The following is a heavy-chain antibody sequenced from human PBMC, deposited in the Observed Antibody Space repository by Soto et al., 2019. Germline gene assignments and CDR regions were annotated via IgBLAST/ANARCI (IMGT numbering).Heavy chain of an antibody. D-gene: IGHD1-1*01. CDR3: ARGGTNWFDP. V-gene: IGHV4-31*03. CDR1: GGSISSGGYY. J-gene: IGHJ5*02. CDR2: ITYSGNT. Sequence: QVQLQESGPGLVKPSQTLSLPCTVSGGSISSGGYYWSWIRQHPGKGLEWIGYITYSGNTYYNPSLKSRVTISLDTSKNQYSLKVTSVIAADTAVYYCARGGTNWFDPWGQGTLVTVSS.